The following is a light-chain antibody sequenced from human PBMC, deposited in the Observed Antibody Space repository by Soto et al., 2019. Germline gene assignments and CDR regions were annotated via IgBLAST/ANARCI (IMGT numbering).Light chain of an antibody. V-gene: IGKV3-20*01. CDR1: QSLSRNY. CDR2: TAS. Sequence: EIVLTQSPGTLSLSPGEGATLSCRASQSLSRNYLAWYQHKPGQAPRLLIYTASNRATGVPPRFSGSGSGTDFTLTISRPEPEDFALYYCQQYDNSPLTFGQGTKVEI. CDR3: QQYDNSPLT. J-gene: IGKJ1*01.